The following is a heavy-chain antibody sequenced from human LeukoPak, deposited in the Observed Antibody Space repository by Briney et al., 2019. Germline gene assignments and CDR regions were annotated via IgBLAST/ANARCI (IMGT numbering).Heavy chain of an antibody. Sequence: SQTLSLTCALSGDIFSSNSAAWHWIRQSPSRGLDWLGRTYYRSKLYNDYAVSVKSRITINPDTSKNQFSLQLKSVTPEDTAVYYCARAAEYCSGGRCDSSYYYYGMDVWGQGTTVTVSS. CDR1: GDIFSSNSAA. CDR2: TYYRSKLYN. D-gene: IGHD2-15*01. J-gene: IGHJ6*02. V-gene: IGHV6-1*01. CDR3: ARAAEYCSGGRCDSSYYYYGMDV.